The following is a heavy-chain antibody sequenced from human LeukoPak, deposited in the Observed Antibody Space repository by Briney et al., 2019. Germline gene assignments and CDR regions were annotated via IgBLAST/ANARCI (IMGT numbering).Heavy chain of an antibody. CDR2: ITSGSDYI. V-gene: IGHV3-21*01. J-gene: IGHJ3*02. CDR3: AREADYYDSSVSGAFDI. D-gene: IGHD3-22*01. Sequence: GGSLRLSSAASGFTFSAYIMNWVRQAPGKGLECVSSITSGSDYIFYGDSVRGRFTISRDNAKNSLCLQMNTLRAEDTAVYYCAREADYYDSSVSGAFDIWGQGTMVTVSS. CDR1: GFTFSAYI.